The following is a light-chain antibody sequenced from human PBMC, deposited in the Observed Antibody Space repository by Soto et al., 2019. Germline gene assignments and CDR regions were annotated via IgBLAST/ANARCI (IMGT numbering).Light chain of an antibody. CDR2: DAS. J-gene: IGKJ4*01. CDR1: QSVSSY. Sequence: EIVLTQSPATLSLSPGERATLSCRASQSVSSYLAWYQQKPGQAPRLLIYDASNRATGIPARFSGSGSGTDFTLTISSLEPEDFAVHYCQQRSNWPGLTFGGGTKVEIK. CDR3: QQRSNWPGLT. V-gene: IGKV3-11*01.